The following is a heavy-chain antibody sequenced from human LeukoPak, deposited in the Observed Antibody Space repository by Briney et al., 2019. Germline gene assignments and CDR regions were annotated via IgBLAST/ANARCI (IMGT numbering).Heavy chain of an antibody. CDR3: ASHHYSGSGGPNWFGP. Sequence: SETLSLTCTVSGDSISSGAYLWGWIRQSPGKGLEWIGSTYYSGTTYHNPSLRSRVSISVDMSKNQFSLKLSSMTAADTAVYYCASHHYSGSGGPNWFGPWGQGTLVTVSS. CDR2: TYYSGTT. V-gene: IGHV4-39*01. CDR1: GDSISSGAYL. D-gene: IGHD3-10*01. J-gene: IGHJ5*02.